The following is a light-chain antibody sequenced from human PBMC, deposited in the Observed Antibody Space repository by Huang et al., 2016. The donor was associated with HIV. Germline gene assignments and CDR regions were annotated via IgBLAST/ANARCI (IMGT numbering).Light chain of an antibody. CDR3: QQYKSYPYT. V-gene: IGKV1-5*03. CDR1: QSISNW. CDR2: QAS. J-gene: IGKJ2*01. Sequence: DIQMTQSPSTLFASVGDRITITCRASQSISNWLAWYQQKPGKAPKLLIYQASSLESGVPSRFSGSGSGTEFTLTVTSLQPDDFATYYCQQYKSYPYTFGQGTKVDI.